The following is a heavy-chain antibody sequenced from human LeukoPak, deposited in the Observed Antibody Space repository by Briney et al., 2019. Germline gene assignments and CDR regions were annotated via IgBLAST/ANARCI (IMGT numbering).Heavy chain of an antibody. J-gene: IGHJ6*04. CDR2: ITSSGITM. Sequence: PGGSLRLSCAASGFSFSNYEMNWVRQAPGKGLEWVAYITSSGITMYYADSMKGRFTISRDNAKNSLYLQMNSLRAEDTAVYYCAELGITMIGGVWGKGTTVTISS. CDR3: AELGITMIGGV. V-gene: IGHV3-48*03. CDR1: GFSFSNYE. D-gene: IGHD3-10*02.